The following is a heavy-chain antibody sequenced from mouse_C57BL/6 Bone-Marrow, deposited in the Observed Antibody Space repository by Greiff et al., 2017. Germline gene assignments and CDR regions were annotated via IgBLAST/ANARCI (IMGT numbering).Heavy chain of an antibody. J-gene: IGHJ3*01. V-gene: IGHV5-4*03. CDR1: GFTFSSYA. CDR3: ARGGSWFAY. Sequence: DVMLVESGGGLVKPGGSLKLSCAASGFTFSSYAMPWVRQTPEKRLEWVATISDGGSYTYYPDNVKGRFTISRDNAKNNLYLQMSHLKSEDTAMYYCARGGSWFAYWGQGTLVTVSA. CDR2: ISDGGSYT.